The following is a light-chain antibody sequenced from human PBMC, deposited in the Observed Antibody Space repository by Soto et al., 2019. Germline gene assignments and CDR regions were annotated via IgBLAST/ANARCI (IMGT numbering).Light chain of an antibody. V-gene: IGKV3-20*01. CDR3: HQYGSAPAWT. J-gene: IGKJ1*01. CDR2: GAS. Sequence: EIVLTQSTGTLSLFPGERATLSCRASLSISSNYLAWYQQKPGQAPRPLIHGASNRATGIPDRFSGAGSGTDFTLTISRLEPEDFAVYYCHQYGSAPAWTFGQRTKVEIK. CDR1: LSISSNY.